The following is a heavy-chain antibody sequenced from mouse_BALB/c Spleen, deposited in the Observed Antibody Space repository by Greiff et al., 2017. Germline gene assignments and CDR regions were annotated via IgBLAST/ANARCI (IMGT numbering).Heavy chain of an antibody. CDR3: ARDGLGGSSPWFAY. D-gene: IGHD1-1*01. CDR2: ISSGGST. Sequence: EVMLVESGGGLVKPGGSLKLSCAASGFTFSSYAMSWVRQTPEKRLEWVASISSGGSTYYPDSVKGRFTISRDNARNILYLQMSSLRSEDTAMYYCARDGLGGSSPWFAYWGQGTLVTVSA. J-gene: IGHJ3*01. V-gene: IGHV5-6-5*01. CDR1: GFTFSSYA.